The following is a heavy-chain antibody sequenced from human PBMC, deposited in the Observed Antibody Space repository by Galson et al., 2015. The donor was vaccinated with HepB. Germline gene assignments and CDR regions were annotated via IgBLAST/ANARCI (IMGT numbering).Heavy chain of an antibody. CDR2: VSNDGSKK. D-gene: IGHD6-13*01. J-gene: IGHJ4*02. Sequence: SLRLSCAASGFNFAHYGMHWVRQAPGTGLERVSFVSNDGSKKYYADSVKGRFTISRDNSQNTVSLQLNGLRLEDSGFYYCAKDGRWRSAAGDHFHHWGQGALVAVSS. V-gene: IGHV3-30*18. CDR1: GFNFAHYG. CDR3: AKDGRWRSAAGDHFHH.